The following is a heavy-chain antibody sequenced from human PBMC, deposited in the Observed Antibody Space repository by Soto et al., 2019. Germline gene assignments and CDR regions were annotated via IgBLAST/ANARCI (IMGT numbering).Heavy chain of an antibody. J-gene: IGHJ4*02. D-gene: IGHD6-13*01. Sequence: QVQLVESGGGLVKPGGSPRLSCAASGLTFSDYYMTWIRQAPGKGLEWVSYISSSAGTISYADSVKGRFTISRDNAKNSLYLQMNSLRAEDTAVYYCARAMYSSKTEFEYWGQGTLVTVSS. CDR3: ARAMYSSKTEFEY. V-gene: IGHV3-11*01. CDR2: ISSSAGTI. CDR1: GLTFSDYY.